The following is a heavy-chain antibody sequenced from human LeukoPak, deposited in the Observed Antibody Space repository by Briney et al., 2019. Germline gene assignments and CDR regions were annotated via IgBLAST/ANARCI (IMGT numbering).Heavy chain of an antibody. CDR3: ARVVPAAPEYFQY. J-gene: IGHJ1*01. Sequence: SETLSLTCTVSGGSISSSNFYWGWIRQPPGKGLEWIGNIYYGGSTYYNPSLKSRVTISVDTSKNQFSLKLSSVTAADTAVYYCARVVPAAPEYFQYWGQGTLVTVSS. CDR2: IYYGGST. CDR1: GGSISSSNFY. V-gene: IGHV4-39*01. D-gene: IGHD2-2*01.